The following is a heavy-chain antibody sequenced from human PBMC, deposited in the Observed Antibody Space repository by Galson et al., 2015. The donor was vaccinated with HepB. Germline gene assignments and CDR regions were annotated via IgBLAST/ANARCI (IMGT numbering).Heavy chain of an antibody. CDR1: GGTFSSYA. CDR2: ILPILGIA. Sequence: SVKVSCKASGGTFSSYAISWVRQAPGQGLEWMGRILPILGIANYAQKFQGRVTITADKSTSTAYMELSSLRSEDTAVYYCARSLGAYYYDSSGYGPIDYWGQGTLVTVSS. V-gene: IGHV1-69*04. D-gene: IGHD3-22*01. J-gene: IGHJ4*02. CDR3: ARSLGAYYYDSSGYGPIDY.